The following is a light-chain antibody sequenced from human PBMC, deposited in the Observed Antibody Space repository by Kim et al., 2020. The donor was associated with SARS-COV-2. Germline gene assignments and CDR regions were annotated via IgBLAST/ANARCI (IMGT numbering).Light chain of an antibody. V-gene: IGKV3-20*01. Sequence: EIVLTQSPGTLSLSLGEGATLSCRASQSVRSSSLVWYQQKPGQAPRLLIYGASSRATGIPDRFSGRGSGTDFTLTISRLEPEDFAVYYCQHYHNSPGTFGQGTKVDIK. J-gene: IGKJ1*01. CDR1: QSVRSSS. CDR2: GAS. CDR3: QHYHNSPGT.